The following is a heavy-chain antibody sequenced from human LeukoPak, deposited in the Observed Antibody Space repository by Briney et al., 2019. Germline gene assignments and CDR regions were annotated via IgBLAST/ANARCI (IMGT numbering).Heavy chain of an antibody. Sequence: SETLSLTCTVSGGSISSSSYYWGWIRQPPGKGLEWIGSIYYSGSTYCNPSLKSRVTISVDTSKNQFSLKLSSVTAADTAVYYCARYVSGLPIYFDYWGQGTLVTVSS. CDR2: IYYSGST. J-gene: IGHJ4*02. V-gene: IGHV4-39*07. CDR3: ARYVSGLPIYFDY. CDR1: GGSISSSSYY. D-gene: IGHD6-19*01.